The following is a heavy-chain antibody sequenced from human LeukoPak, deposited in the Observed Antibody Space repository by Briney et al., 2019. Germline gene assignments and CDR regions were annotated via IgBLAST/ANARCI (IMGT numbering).Heavy chain of an antibody. J-gene: IGHJ4*02. CDR1: GVTFSSDW. CDR2: IKQVGSEK. D-gene: IGHD2-2*01. V-gene: IGHV3-7*03. CDR3: ARGGRYQLLESFDY. Sequence: GGCLRLSRAASGVTFSSDWMSWVRQAPGKGLEWVANIKQVGSEKYYADSVKGRFTISRDNAKNSLYLQMNSLRAEDTAVYYCARGGRYQLLESFDYWGQGTLVTVSS.